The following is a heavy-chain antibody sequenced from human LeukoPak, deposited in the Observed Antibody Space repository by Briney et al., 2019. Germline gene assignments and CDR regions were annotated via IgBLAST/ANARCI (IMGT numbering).Heavy chain of an antibody. Sequence: GGSLRLSCAASGFTFSSYALSWVCQAPGKGLEWVSAISGSGGSTYYADSVKGRFTISRDNSKNTLYLQMNSLRAEDTAVYYCAKVVRSGVPSSCSSTSCYFDYWGQGTPVTVSS. CDR3: AKVVRSGVPSSCSSTSCYFDY. V-gene: IGHV3-23*01. D-gene: IGHD2-2*01. J-gene: IGHJ4*02. CDR2: ISGSGGST. CDR1: GFTFSSYA.